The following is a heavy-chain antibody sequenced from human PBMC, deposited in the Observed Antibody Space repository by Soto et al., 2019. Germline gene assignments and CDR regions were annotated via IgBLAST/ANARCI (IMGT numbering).Heavy chain of an antibody. V-gene: IGHV1-18*01. CDR2: ISAYNGNT. J-gene: IGHJ4*02. CDR1: GYTFTSYG. D-gene: IGHD4-17*01. Sequence: ASVKVSCKAFGYTFTSYGISWVRQAPGQGLEWMGWISAYNGNTNYAQKLQGRVTMTTDTSTSTAYMELSSLRSEDTAVYYCARTTVSRQSDYWGQGTLVTGSS. CDR3: ARTTVSRQSDY.